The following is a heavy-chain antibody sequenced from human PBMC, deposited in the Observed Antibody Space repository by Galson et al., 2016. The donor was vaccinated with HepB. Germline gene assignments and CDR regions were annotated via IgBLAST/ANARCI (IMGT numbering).Heavy chain of an antibody. J-gene: IGHJ4*02. CDR1: GFRFNTYA. V-gene: IGHV3-30*14. D-gene: IGHD2-21*02. CDR2: ISYDGNKK. CDR3: ARVRYASLVVPGNPIDY. Sequence: SLRLSCAASGFRFNTYAMYWVRQAPGKGLEWVAIISYDGNKKFYGDSVKGRFTISRDDSKYTLSLQMISLRPEDTAVYFCARVRYASLVVPGNPIDYWAREPWSPSRQ.